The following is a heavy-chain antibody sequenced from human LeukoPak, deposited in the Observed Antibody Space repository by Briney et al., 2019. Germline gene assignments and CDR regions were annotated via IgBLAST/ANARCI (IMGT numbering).Heavy chain of an antibody. CDR1: GGSISSYY. D-gene: IGHD6-13*01. V-gene: IGHV4-59*12. CDR2: IYYSGST. Sequence: SETLSLTCTVSGGSISSYYWSWIRQPPGKGLELIGYIYYSGSTNYNPSLRSRVTMSVDTSKNQFSLKLSSVTAADTAVYYCARGSNSSSWYDYYYYYMDVWGKGTTVTISS. J-gene: IGHJ6*03. CDR3: ARGSNSSSWYDYYYYYMDV.